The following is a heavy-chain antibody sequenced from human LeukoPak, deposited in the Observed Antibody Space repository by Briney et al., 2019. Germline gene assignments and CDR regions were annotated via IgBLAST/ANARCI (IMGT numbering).Heavy chain of an antibody. CDR3: AKTQTWYSSGQDAFDI. CDR1: GFTFTRYT. V-gene: IGHV3-23*01. J-gene: IGHJ3*02. Sequence: GGSLRLSCAASGFTFTRYTMNWVRQAPGKGLEWISSISSSGSHIFFADSVKGRFTISRDNSKNTLYLQMNSLRAEDTAVYYCAKTQTWYSSGQDAFDIWGQGTMVTVSS. CDR2: ISSSGSHI. D-gene: IGHD6-19*01.